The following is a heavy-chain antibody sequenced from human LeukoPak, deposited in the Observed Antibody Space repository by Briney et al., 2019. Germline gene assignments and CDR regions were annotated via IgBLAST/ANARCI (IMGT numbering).Heavy chain of an antibody. CDR2: INPNSGGT. Sequence: RASVKVSCKASGYTFTGYYMHWVRQAPGQGLEWMGWINPNSGGTNYAQKFQGRVTMTRDTSISTAYMELSRLRSDDTAVYYCARDLIVGATTNHFDYWGQGTLVTVSS. V-gene: IGHV1-2*02. CDR3: ARDLIVGATTNHFDY. J-gene: IGHJ4*02. D-gene: IGHD1-26*01. CDR1: GYTFTGYY.